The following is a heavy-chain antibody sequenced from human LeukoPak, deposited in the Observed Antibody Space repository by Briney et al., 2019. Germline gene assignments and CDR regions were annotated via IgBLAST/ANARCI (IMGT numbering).Heavy chain of an antibody. CDR1: GFTFSSYG. V-gene: IGHV3-33*08. CDR2: IWYDGSNK. J-gene: IGHJ4*02. D-gene: IGHD3-10*01. CDR3: ARGQSYYAGRDFDY. Sequence: PGGSLRLSCAASGFTFSSYGMHWVRQAPGKGLEWVAVIWYDGSNKYYADSVRGRFTISRDNSKNTLYLQMNSLRAEDTAVYYCARGQSYYAGRDFDYWGQGTLVTVSS.